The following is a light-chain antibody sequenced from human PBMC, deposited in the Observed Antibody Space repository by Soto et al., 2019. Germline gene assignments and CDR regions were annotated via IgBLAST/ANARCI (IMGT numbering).Light chain of an antibody. CDR2: DAS. V-gene: IGKV1-5*01. CDR1: QSISSW. Sequence: DIQMTQSPSTRSASVGDRVTITCRASQSISSWLAWYQQKPGKAPKLLIYDASSLESGVPSRFSGSGSGTEFTLTISSLQPDDFATYYCQQYNSYPITFGQGTRLEIK. J-gene: IGKJ5*01. CDR3: QQYNSYPIT.